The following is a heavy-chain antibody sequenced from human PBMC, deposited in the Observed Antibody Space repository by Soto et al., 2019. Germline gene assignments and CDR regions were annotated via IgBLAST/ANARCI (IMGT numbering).Heavy chain of an antibody. V-gene: IGHV3-30*18. Sequence: GGSLRLSCAASGFTFSSYGMHWVRQAPGKGLEWVAVISYDGSNKYYADSVKGRFTISRDNSKNTLYLQMNSLRAEDTAVYYCAKDFPVLPGSSNRGPVDYWGQGTLVTVSS. D-gene: IGHD1-26*01. CDR1: GFTFSSYG. J-gene: IGHJ4*02. CDR3: AKDFPVLPGSSNRGPVDY. CDR2: ISYDGSNK.